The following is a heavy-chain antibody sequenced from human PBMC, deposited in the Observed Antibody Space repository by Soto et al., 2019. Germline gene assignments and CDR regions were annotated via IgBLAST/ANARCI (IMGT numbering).Heavy chain of an antibody. CDR3: ARVGGYYDILTGPFDC. J-gene: IGHJ4*02. CDR1: GFTFTAYA. Sequence: QVQLVESGGGVVQPGRSLRLSCAASGFTFTAYAMHWVRQAPGKGLEWLTIISYDGSNKYYADSVKGRFTISRDNSKNSVYLQMPSLRDEDTAVYYCARVGGYYDILTGPFDCWGQGTLVTVSS. D-gene: IGHD3-9*01. V-gene: IGHV3-30-3*01. CDR2: ISYDGSNK.